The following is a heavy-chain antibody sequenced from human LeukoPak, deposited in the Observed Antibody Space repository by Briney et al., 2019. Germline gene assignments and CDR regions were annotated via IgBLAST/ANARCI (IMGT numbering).Heavy chain of an antibody. J-gene: IGHJ5*02. CDR2: ISSSSSTI. Sequence: PGGSLRLSCAASGFTFSSYGMNWVRQAPGKGLEWVSYISSSSSTIYYADSVKGRFTISRDNAKNSLYLQMNSLRAEDTAVYYCAKDQEPAARSVPFDPWGQGTLVTVSS. V-gene: IGHV3-48*04. CDR1: GFTFSSYG. D-gene: IGHD2-2*01. CDR3: AKDQEPAARSVPFDP.